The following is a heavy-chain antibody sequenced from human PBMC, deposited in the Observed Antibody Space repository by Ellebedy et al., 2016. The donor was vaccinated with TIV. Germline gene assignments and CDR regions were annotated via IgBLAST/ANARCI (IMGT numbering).Heavy chain of an antibody. CDR3: AADGAAKGGRWFDP. CDR2: IVVGSGNT. V-gene: IGHV1-58*01. Sequence: SVKVSCXASGFTFTSSTVQWVRQARGQRLEWIGWIVVGSGNTNYAQKFQERVTITRDMSTSTAYMELSSLRSEDTAVYYCAADGAAKGGRWFDPWGQGTLVTVSS. CDR1: GFTFTSST. D-gene: IGHD4/OR15-4a*01. J-gene: IGHJ5*02.